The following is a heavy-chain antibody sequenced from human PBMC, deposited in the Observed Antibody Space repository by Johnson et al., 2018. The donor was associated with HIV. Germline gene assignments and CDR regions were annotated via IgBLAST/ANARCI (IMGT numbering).Heavy chain of an antibody. D-gene: IGHD4-17*01. J-gene: IGHJ3*02. CDR2: INQNGSEK. CDR3: AREGTYEPLHRIFDYGDYPAFDI. V-gene: IGHV3-7*01. CDR1: GFTFTSYW. Sequence: VQLVESGGGLVQPGGSLRLSCAASGFTFTSYWMSWVRQAPGQGLEWVANINQNGSEKYYVDFLKGRFTISRDHANNSLYLQMNSLRAEDTAVYYCAREGTYEPLHRIFDYGDYPAFDIWGQGTMITVSS.